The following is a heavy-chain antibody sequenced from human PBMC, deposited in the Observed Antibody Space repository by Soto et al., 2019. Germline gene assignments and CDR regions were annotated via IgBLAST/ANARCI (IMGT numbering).Heavy chain of an antibody. CDR1: GFTFSRQA. CDR3: ATGFLGLCTGGNCPLDY. J-gene: IGHJ4*02. CDR2: IWYHGIDK. V-gene: IGHV3-33*01. D-gene: IGHD2-15*01. Sequence: LRLSCAASGFTFSRQAMHWVRQAPGRGLEWVAVIWYHGIDKYYADSVKGRFTISRDNSKNTVYLQMNSLRGEDTAVYYCATGFLGLCTGGNCPLDYWGQGTLVTVSS.